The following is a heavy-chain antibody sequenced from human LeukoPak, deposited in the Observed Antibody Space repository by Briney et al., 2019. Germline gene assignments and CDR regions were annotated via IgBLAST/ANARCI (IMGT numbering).Heavy chain of an antibody. CDR2: LNHSGST. V-gene: IGHV4-34*01. CDR1: GGSFSGYY. D-gene: IGHD6-13*01. CDR3: ARGSAGAPYYYYSYMDV. Sequence: SETLSLTCAVYGGSFSGYYWIWMRQPPGKGLEWIGELNHSGSTNYSPSLKSRVTISVDTSKNQFSLELSSVTAADTAVYYCARGSAGAPYYYYSYMDVWGKGATVT. J-gene: IGHJ6*03.